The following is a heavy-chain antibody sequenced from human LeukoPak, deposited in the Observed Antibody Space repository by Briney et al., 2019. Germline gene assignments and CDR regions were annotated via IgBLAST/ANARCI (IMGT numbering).Heavy chain of an antibody. CDR2: INHSGST. CDR3: ARVSSSWHHYYYYYYMDV. Sequence: PSETLSLTCAVYGGSFSGYYWSWIRQPPGKGLEWIGEINHSGSTNYNPSLKSRVTISVDTSKNQFSLKLSSVTAADTAVYYCARVSSSWHHYYYYYYMDVWGKRDHGHRLL. J-gene: IGHJ6*03. V-gene: IGHV4-34*01. D-gene: IGHD6-13*01. CDR1: GGSFSGYY.